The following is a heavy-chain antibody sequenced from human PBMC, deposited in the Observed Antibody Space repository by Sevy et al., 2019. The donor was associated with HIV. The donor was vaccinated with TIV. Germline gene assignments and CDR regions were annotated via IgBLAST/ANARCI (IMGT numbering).Heavy chain of an antibody. D-gene: IGHD1-7*01. J-gene: IGHJ4*02. V-gene: IGHV3-21*01. CDR1: GFTFSSYS. CDR3: ARSLELRGFDY. Sequence: GGSLRLSCAASGFTFSSYSMNWVRQAPGKGLEWVSSISSSSSYIYYADSVKGRFTISRDNAKNSLYLQLNSLRAEDTAVYYCARSLELRGFDYWGQGTLVTVSS. CDR2: ISSSSSYI.